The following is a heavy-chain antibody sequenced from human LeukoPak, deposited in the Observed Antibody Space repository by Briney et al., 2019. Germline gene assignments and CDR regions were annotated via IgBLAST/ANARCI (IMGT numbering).Heavy chain of an antibody. CDR2: IIPIFGTA. CDR1: GGTFSSYA. D-gene: IGHD2-2*01. CDR3: ATAPAAIKSYYYYYMDV. V-gene: IGHV1-69*13. J-gene: IGHJ6*03. Sequence: SVKVSCKASGGTFSSYAISWVRQAPGQGLEWMGGIIPIFGTANYAQKFQGRVTITADESTSTAYMELSSLRSEDTAVYYCATAPAAIKSYYYYYMDVWSKGTTVTISS.